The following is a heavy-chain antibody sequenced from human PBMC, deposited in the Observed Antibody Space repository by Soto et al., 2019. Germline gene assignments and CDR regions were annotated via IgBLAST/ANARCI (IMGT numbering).Heavy chain of an antibody. CDR2: ISYDGSNK. J-gene: IGHJ6*03. D-gene: IGHD6-19*01. V-gene: IGHV3-30*18. CDR1: GFTFSSYG. CDR3: AKGQMGSVACIYYYYMDV. Sequence: QVQLVESGGGVVQPGRSLRLSCAASGFTFSSYGMHWVRQAPGKGLEWVAVISYDGSNKYYADSVKGRFTISRDNSKNTLYLQMNSLRAEDTAVYYCAKGQMGSVACIYYYYMDVWGKGTTVTVSS.